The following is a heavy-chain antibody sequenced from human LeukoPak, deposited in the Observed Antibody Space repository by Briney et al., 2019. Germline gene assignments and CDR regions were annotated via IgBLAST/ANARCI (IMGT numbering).Heavy chain of an antibody. J-gene: IGHJ4*02. D-gene: IGHD3-22*01. CDR1: GFTFSSYA. Sequence: PGGSLRLSCAASGFTFSSYAMSWVRQAPGKGLEWVSAISGSGGSTYYADSVKGRFTISRDNSKNTLYLQMNSLRAEDTAVYCCAKANAVVVIKEYPDWGQGTLVTVSS. CDR3: AKANAVVVIKEYPD. V-gene: IGHV3-23*01. CDR2: ISGSGGST.